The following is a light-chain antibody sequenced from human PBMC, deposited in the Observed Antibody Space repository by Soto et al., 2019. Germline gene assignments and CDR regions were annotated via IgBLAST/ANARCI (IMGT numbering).Light chain of an antibody. CDR3: SSYTSSNTLV. CDR2: DVT. CDR1: SNDVGGYNF. J-gene: IGLJ3*02. V-gene: IGLV2-11*01. Sequence: QSALTQPRSVSGSPGQSVTISCTGTSNDVGGYNFVSWYQQLPGKAPKLMIYDVTKRPSGVPDRFAGSKSGNTASLTISGLRAEDEADYYCSSYTSSNTLVFGEGTKLTVL.